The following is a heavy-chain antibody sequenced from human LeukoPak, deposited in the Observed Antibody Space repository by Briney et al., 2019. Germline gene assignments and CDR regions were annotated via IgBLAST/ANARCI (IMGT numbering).Heavy chain of an antibody. CDR3: AIGMYSGGWSYFDF. CDR1: GFTFSNSA. V-gene: IGHV3-23*01. D-gene: IGHD6-19*01. Sequence: GGSLRLSYAASGFTFSNSAMSWARQAPGEGLEWDSTLSGSGISTYYADSVKGRFTISRDNSKNTLYLQMNSLRAEDTAVYYCAIGMYSGGWSYFDFWGHGTLVTVSS. CDR2: LSGSGIST. J-gene: IGHJ4*01.